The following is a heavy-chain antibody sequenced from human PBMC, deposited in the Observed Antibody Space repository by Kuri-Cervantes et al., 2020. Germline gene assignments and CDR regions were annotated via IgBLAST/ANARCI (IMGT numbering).Heavy chain of an antibody. Sequence: GGSLRLSCAASGFTFSSYSMNWVRQAPGKGLERVSSISSSSSYIYYADSVKGRFTISRDNAKNSLYLQMNSLRAEDTAVYYCAGARWLRLPWFDPWGQGTLVTVSS. CDR1: GFTFSSYS. V-gene: IGHV3-21*01. CDR2: ISSSSSYI. D-gene: IGHD5-12*01. J-gene: IGHJ5*02. CDR3: AGARWLRLPWFDP.